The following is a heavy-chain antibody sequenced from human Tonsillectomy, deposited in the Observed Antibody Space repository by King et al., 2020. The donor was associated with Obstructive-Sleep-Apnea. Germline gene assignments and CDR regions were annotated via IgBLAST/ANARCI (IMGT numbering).Heavy chain of an antibody. CDR3: ARGLEQLVLWFDP. Sequence: VQLPQWGAGLLKPSETLSLPCTVYGGSFSGYSWTWIRQPPGKGLEWIGEINHSGSTDYNPSLKSRVTISVDTSKNQFSLKLNSVTAADTALYYCARGLEQLVLWFDPWGQGTLVTVSS. CDR2: INHSGST. V-gene: IGHV4-34*01. D-gene: IGHD6-6*01. CDR1: GGSFSGYS. J-gene: IGHJ5*02.